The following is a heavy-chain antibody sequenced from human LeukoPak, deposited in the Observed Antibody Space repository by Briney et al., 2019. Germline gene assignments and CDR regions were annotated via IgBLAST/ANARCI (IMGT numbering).Heavy chain of an antibody. D-gene: IGHD2-8*02. Sequence: HPGGSLRLSCAASGFTFSSYSMNWVRQAPGKGLEWVSAISGSGGSTYYADSVKGRFTISRDNSKNTLYLQMNSLRAEDTAVYYCAKQTLILGGAFDIWGQGTMVTVSS. CDR1: GFTFSSYS. V-gene: IGHV3-23*01. CDR2: ISGSGGST. CDR3: AKQTLILGGAFDI. J-gene: IGHJ3*02.